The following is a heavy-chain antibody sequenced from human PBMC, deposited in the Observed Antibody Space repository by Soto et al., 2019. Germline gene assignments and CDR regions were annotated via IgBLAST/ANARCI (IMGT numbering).Heavy chain of an antibody. V-gene: IGHV4-61*01. CDR2: IYYSGSA. Sequence: SETLSLTCTVSGDSVTSVSDYWSWIRQPPGKGLEWIGYIYYSGSADYNPSLGSRVTISIDTSKNQFSLKLTSVTAADTAVYYCARGVGFGYYYYHMDLWGQGTTVTAP. D-gene: IGHD3-10*01. J-gene: IGHJ6*02. CDR1: GDSVTSVSDY. CDR3: ARGVGFGYYYYHMDL.